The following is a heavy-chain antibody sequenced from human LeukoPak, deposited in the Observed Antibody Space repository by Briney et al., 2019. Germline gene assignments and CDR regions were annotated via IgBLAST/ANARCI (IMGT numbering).Heavy chain of an antibody. CDR2: ISTYNGNT. CDR1: GYTFTTYG. V-gene: IGHV1-18*01. D-gene: IGHD3-10*01. J-gene: IGHJ4*02. CDR3: ARDPPITMVRGVIIPYPFY. Sequence: GASVKVSCKASGYTFTTYGITWVRQAPGQGLEWMGWISTYNGNTNYAQKLQGRVTMTTDTSTSTAYMELRSLRSDDTAVYYCARDPPITMVRGVIIPYPFYWGQGTLVTVSS.